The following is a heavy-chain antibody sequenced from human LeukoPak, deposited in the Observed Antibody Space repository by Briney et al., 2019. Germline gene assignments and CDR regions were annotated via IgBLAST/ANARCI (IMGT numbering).Heavy chain of an antibody. V-gene: IGHV3-74*01. CDR3: ARSPESSSPWYSSSWYGGDYFDY. D-gene: IGHD6-13*01. CDR2: INPDGGRI. J-gene: IGHJ4*02. Sequence: GGSLRLSCAASGFTFSNYWMHWVRQAPGKGLVWVSRINPDGGRISYADSVQGRFTISRDNAENTVYLQMNSLRAEDTAAYYCARSPESSSPWYSSSWYGGDYFDYWGQGTLVTVSS. CDR1: GFTFSNYW.